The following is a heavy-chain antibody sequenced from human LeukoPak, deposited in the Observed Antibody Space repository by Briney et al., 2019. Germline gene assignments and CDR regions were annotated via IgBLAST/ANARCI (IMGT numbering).Heavy chain of an antibody. Sequence: GGSLRLSCAASGFTFSTYAMNWVRQAPGKGLEWVSGISGSNGYTHYADSAKGRFTISRDDSKNTLYMQMNSLRAEDTAVYYCARDVDYYGSGSNWGQGTLVTVSS. V-gene: IGHV3-23*01. J-gene: IGHJ4*02. CDR2: ISGSNGYT. D-gene: IGHD3-10*01. CDR1: GFTFSTYA. CDR3: ARDVDYYGSGSN.